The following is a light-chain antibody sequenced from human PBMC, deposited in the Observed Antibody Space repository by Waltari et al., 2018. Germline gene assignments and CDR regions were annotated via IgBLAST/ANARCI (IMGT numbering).Light chain of an antibody. Sequence: QSALTQSASVSGSPGQSITIPCTRTSRDVGAYNLVSWYQQLPGRAPKLILSGVTKRPSGISDRFSGSKSGNTASLTISGLQSEDEADYYCSSYTQSRTRVFGGGTKLTVL. CDR1: SRDVGAYNL. J-gene: IGLJ3*02. V-gene: IGLV2-23*02. CDR3: SSYTQSRTRV. CDR2: GVT.